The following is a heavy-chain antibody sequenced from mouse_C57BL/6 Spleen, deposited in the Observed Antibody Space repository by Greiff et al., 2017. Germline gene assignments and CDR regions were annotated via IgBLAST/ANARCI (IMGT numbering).Heavy chain of an antibody. CDR2: IDPSDSET. J-gene: IGHJ4*01. V-gene: IGHV1-52*01. D-gene: IGHD3-2*02. CDR3: ATDDSSGYVGAMDY. CDR1: GYTFTSYW. Sequence: QVQLQQPGAELVRPGSSVKLSCKASGYTFTSYWMHWVKQRPIQGLEWIGNIDPSDSETHYNQKFKDKATLTVDKSSSTAYMQLSRLTSEDSAVYYCATDDSSGYVGAMDYWGQGTSVTGSS.